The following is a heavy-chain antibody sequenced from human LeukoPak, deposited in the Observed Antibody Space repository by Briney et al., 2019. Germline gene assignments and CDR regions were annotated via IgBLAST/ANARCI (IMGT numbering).Heavy chain of an antibody. J-gene: IGHJ4*02. CDR1: GLTFNNAW. CDR2: IKSKIAGGTT. CDR3: TTDASPYCTNGKCYPGGNFDY. Sequence: GGSLRLSCAASGLTFNNAWMSWGRQAPGKGLEWVGRIKSKIAGGTTDYAAPVKGRFTISRDDSQNTLYLQMDSLQTEDTAVYYCTTDASPYCTNGKCYPGGNFDYWGQGTLITVSS. V-gene: IGHV3-15*01. D-gene: IGHD2-8*01.